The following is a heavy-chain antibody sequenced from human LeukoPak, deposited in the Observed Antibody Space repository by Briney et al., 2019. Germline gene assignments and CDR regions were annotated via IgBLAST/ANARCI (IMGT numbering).Heavy chain of an antibody. J-gene: IGHJ3*01. CDR1: GGSISSTSYY. CDR3: AKAGVRYFDSSGLYAFDF. CDR2: IYYSGST. Sequence: SETLSLTCAVSGGSISSTSYYWAWVRQPPGKGLEWIGTIYYSGSTYHNPSLKSRVTMSVDTSRNQFSLKLSSVDAADTAVYYCAKAGVRYFDSSGLYAFDFWGQGTTVTVSS. D-gene: IGHD3-22*01. V-gene: IGHV4-39*01.